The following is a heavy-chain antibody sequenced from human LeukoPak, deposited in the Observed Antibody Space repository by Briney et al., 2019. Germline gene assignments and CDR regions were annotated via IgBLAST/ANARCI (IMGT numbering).Heavy chain of an antibody. Sequence: SETLSLTCTVSGGSISSGDYYWSWIRQPPGKGLEWIGYIYYSGSTNYNPSLKSRVTISVDTSKNQFSLKLSSVTAADTAVYYCASVIVGATVDAFDIWGQGTMVTVSS. D-gene: IGHD1-26*01. CDR2: IYYSGST. J-gene: IGHJ3*02. CDR1: GGSISSGDYY. CDR3: ASVIVGATVDAFDI. V-gene: IGHV4-30-4*01.